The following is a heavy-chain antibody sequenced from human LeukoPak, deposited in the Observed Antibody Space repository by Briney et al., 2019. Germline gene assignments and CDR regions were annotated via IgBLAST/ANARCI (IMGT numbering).Heavy chain of an antibody. J-gene: IGHJ4*02. CDR1: EFTFSSYS. V-gene: IGHV3-48*01. D-gene: IGHD3-16*02. CDR2: ISSSSNTI. Sequence: GGSLRLSCAASEFTFSSYSMNWVRQAPGKGLEWVSYISSSSNTIYYADSVKGRFTISRDNAKNSLYLQMNSLRAEDTAVYYCARVGVRFDYWGQGTLVTVSS. CDR3: ARVGVRFDY.